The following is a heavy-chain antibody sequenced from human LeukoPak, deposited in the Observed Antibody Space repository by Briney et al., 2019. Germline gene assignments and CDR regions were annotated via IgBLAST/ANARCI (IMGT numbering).Heavy chain of an antibody. J-gene: IGHJ5*02. CDR1: GYTLTELS. V-gene: IGHV1-24*01. CDR3: ATVRGGYCSGGSCRAVNWFDP. D-gene: IGHD2-15*01. CDR2: FDPEDGET. Sequence: ASVRVSCKVSGYTLTELSMHWVRQAPGKGLEWMGGFDPEDGETIYAQKFQGRVTITEDTSTDTAYMELSSLRSEDTAVYYCATVRGGYCSGGSCRAVNWFDPWGQGTLVTVSS.